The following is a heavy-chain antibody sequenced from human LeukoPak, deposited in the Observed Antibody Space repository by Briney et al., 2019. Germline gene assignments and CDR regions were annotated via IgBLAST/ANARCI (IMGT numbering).Heavy chain of an antibody. Sequence: GGSLRLSCSASGSTLSQYWMHWVRQAPGKGLVWVARVNEDGSRIDHANSVRGRFTISRDITKSTLFLQMNSLRVEDSAIYCCVRDFGGEDDYWGQGILVTVSS. CDR1: GSTLSQYW. D-gene: IGHD2-15*01. CDR2: VNEDGSRI. J-gene: IGHJ4*02. V-gene: IGHV3-74*01. CDR3: VRDFGGEDDY.